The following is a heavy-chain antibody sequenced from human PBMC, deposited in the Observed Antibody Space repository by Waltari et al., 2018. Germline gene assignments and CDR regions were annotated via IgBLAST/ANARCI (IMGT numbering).Heavy chain of an antibody. CDR1: GGSISSSSYY. Sequence: QLQLQESGPGLVKPSETLSLTCTVSGGSISSSSYYWGWIRQPPGKGLEWIGSIYYSGSTHHNPSLKRRVTISVDTSKNQFYLKLSSVTAADTAVYYCARHPAMTIMLWYFDLWGRGTLVTVSS. V-gene: IGHV4-39*01. D-gene: IGHD2-8*01. CDR3: ARHPAMTIMLWYFDL. CDR2: IYYSGST. J-gene: IGHJ2*01.